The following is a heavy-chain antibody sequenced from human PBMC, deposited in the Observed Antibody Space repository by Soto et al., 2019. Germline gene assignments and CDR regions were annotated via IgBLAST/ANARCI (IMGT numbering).Heavy chain of an antibody. J-gene: IGHJ4*02. Sequence: RLSCAVSGVTLTDVWVKWVRQAPGKGPEWVGRIKSKTDGGTTDYAAPVKGRFTISRDDSQNTLYLQMNSLKTEDTAVYYCSHGYYQYFNSWGQGTLVTVSS. D-gene: IGHD5-18*01. CDR1: GVTLTDVW. CDR3: SHGYYQYFNS. V-gene: IGHV3-15*07. CDR2: IKSKTDGGTT.